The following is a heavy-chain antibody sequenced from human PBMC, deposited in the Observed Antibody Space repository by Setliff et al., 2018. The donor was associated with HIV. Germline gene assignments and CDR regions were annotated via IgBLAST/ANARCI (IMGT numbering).Heavy chain of an antibody. CDR2: IIPVFGIT. D-gene: IGHD3-3*01. Sequence: SVKVSCKASGVTISSYAISWVRQAPGQGLEWMGGIIPVFGITNYAQKFQGRVTITADESTSTAYMELSGPRSEDTAVYYCATGGRNTRRYYYYMDVWGKGTMVTVSS. J-gene: IGHJ6*03. CDR1: GVTISSYA. V-gene: IGHV1-69*13. CDR3: ATGGRNTRRYYYYMDV.